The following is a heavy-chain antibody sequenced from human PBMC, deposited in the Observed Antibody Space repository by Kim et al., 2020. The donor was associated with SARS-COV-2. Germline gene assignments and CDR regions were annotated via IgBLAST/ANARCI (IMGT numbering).Heavy chain of an antibody. CDR2: ISYDGSNK. CDR3: AREGYCSGGSCYGVYYYYGMDV. D-gene: IGHD2-15*01. CDR1: GFTFSSYA. V-gene: IGHV3-30*04. J-gene: IGHJ6*02. Sequence: GGSLRLSCAASGFTFSSYAMHWVRQAPGKGLEWVAVISYDGSNKYYADSVKGRFTISRDNSKNTLYLQMNSLRAEDTAVYYCAREGYCSGGSCYGVYYYYGMDVWGQGTTVTVSS.